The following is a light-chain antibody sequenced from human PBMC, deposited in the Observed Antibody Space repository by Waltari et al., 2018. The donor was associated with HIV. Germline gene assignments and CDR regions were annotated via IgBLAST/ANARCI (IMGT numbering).Light chain of an antibody. CDR1: RSDIGAYHY. CDR3: SSYTTSNTYV. CDR2: RVK. Sequence: QSALAQPASVSGSPGPSITFSCTGTRSDIGAYHYVSWYQKHPDKAPKVIIYRVKSRPSGVSDRFSGSKSGNTASLTISGLQAEDEADYYCSSYTTSNTYVFGRGTTVSVL. J-gene: IGLJ1*01. V-gene: IGLV2-14*01.